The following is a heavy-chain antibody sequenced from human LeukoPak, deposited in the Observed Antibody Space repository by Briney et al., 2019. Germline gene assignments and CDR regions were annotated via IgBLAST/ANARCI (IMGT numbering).Heavy chain of an antibody. CDR2: IYYSGST. Sequence: SETLYLTCTVSGGSISSYYWSWIRQPPGKGLEWIGYIYYSGSTNYNPSLKSRVTISVDTSKNQFSLKLSSVTAADTAVYYCARDRYSSGWFVSHYFDYWGQGTLVTVSS. CDR1: GGSISSYY. J-gene: IGHJ4*02. D-gene: IGHD6-19*01. V-gene: IGHV4-59*01. CDR3: ARDRYSSGWFVSHYFDY.